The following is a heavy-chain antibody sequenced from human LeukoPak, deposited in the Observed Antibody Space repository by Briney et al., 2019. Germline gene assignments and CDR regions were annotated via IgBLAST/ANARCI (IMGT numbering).Heavy chain of an antibody. CDR3: AKGYNGDYLKSDY. J-gene: IGHJ4*02. CDR2: ISPSGGGT. V-gene: IGHV3-23*01. D-gene: IGHD2-21*01. Sequence: GGSLRLSCAASGFTFNNYAMNWVRQAPGKGLEWVSAISPSGGGTYYATSVKGRLTISRDNSKNTLYLEMNSLGADDTAVYYCAKGYNGDYLKSDYWGQGTLVTVSS. CDR1: GFTFNNYA.